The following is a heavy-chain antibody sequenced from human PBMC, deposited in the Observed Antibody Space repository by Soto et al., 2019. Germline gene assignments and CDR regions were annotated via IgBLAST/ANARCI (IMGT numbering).Heavy chain of an antibody. CDR3: ARLRYYGSGRDYYGMDV. J-gene: IGHJ6*02. V-gene: IGHV4-30-2*01. CDR2: IYHSGST. CDR1: GGSISSGGYS. D-gene: IGHD3-10*01. Sequence: PSETLSLTCAVSGGSISSGGYSWSWIRQPPGKGLEWIGYIYHSGSTYYNPSLKSRVTISVDRSKNQFSLKLSSVTAADTAVYYCARLRYYGSGRDYYGMDVWGQGTTVTVSS.